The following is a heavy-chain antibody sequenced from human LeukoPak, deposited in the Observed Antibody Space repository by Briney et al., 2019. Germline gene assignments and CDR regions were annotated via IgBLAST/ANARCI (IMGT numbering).Heavy chain of an antibody. J-gene: IGHJ4*02. CDR3: ARVASSSWYDFDY. CDR1: GYSFASFW. V-gene: IGHV5-51*01. CDR2: IDPHDSDT. Sequence: GESLRISRKGSGYSFASFWIGWVRQMPGKGLEWMGIIDPHDSDTRYSPSFQGQVTMSADKSISTAYLQWSSLKASDTAMYYCARVASSSWYDFDYWGQGTLVTVPS. D-gene: IGHD6-13*01.